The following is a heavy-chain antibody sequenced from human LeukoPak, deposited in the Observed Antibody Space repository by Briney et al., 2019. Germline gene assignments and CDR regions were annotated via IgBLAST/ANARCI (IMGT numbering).Heavy chain of an antibody. Sequence: SETLSLTCTVSGGSISSYCWSWIRQPAGKGLEWIGRIYTSGSTNYNPSLKSRVTMSVDTSKNQFSLKLSSVTAADTAVYYCVREGGQRYYYYYMDVWGKGTTVTVSS. CDR1: GGSISSYC. J-gene: IGHJ6*03. CDR3: VREGGQRYYYYYMDV. D-gene: IGHD2-15*01. V-gene: IGHV4-4*07. CDR2: IYTSGST.